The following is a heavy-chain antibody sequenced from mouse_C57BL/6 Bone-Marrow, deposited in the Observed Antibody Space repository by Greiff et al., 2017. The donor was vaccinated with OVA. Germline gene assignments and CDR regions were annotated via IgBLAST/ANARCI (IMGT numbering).Heavy chain of an antibody. CDR3: ARITGTVENYYFDY. J-gene: IGHJ2*01. V-gene: IGHV1-22*01. Sequence: EVQLQESGPELVKPGASVKMSCKASGYTFTDYNMHWVKQSHGKSLEWIGYINPNNGGTSYNQKFKGKATLTVNKSSSTAYMELRSLTSEDSAVYYGARITGTVENYYFDYWGQGTTLTVSS. CDR1: GYTFTDYN. CDR2: INPNNGGT. D-gene: IGHD4-1*01.